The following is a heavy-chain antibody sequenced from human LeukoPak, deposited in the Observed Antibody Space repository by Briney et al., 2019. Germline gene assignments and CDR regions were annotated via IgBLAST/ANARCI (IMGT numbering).Heavy chain of an antibody. Sequence: SETLSLTCTVPGGSISSYYWNWIRQPPGKGLEWIGYIYYSGSTNYNPSLKSRVTISIDTSKNQFSLKLSSVTAADTAVYYCARQTTEGFDPWGQGVLVTVSS. J-gene: IGHJ5*02. CDR1: GGSISSYY. CDR2: IYYSGST. D-gene: IGHD4-17*01. CDR3: ARQTTEGFDP. V-gene: IGHV4-59*01.